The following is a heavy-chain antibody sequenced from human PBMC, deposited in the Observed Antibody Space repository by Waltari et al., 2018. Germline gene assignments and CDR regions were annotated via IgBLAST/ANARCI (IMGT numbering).Heavy chain of an antibody. V-gene: IGHV4-38-2*02. CDR2: IYHSGST. CDR1: GYSISSGYY. CDR3: ARDSPDTATDY. J-gene: IGHJ4*02. Sequence: QVQLQESGPGLVKPSETLSLTCTVSGYSISSGYYWGWSRQPPGKGMEWIGSIYHSGSTYYNPSLKSRVTISVDTSKNQFSRKLSSVTAADTAVYYCARDSPDTATDYWGQGTLVTVSS. D-gene: IGHD5-18*01.